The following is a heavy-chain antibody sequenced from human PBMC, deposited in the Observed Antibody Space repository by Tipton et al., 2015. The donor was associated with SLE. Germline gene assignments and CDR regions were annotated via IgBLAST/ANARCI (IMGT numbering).Heavy chain of an antibody. D-gene: IGHD2-21*01. Sequence: TLSLTCTVSGGSISGYYWGWIRQPPGKGPECIAYIHYSGSTNSNPSLGSRVTISIDTSKSQFFLNLSSVTAADTAVYYCASQGYCGTDCYSDYWGQGIPVTVSS. CDR1: GGSISGYY. V-gene: IGHV4-59*08. CDR2: IHYSGST. J-gene: IGHJ4*02. CDR3: ASQGYCGTDCYSDY.